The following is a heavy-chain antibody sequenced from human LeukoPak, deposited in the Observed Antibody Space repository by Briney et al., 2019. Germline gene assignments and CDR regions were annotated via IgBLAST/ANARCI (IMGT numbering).Heavy chain of an antibody. J-gene: IGHJ4*02. Sequence: PGGSLRLSYAASGFTFSSYAMHWVRQAPGKGLEWVAVISYDGTNKYYADSVKGRFTISRDNSKNTLHLQMNSLRPEDTAVYYCARETGGAVGSTDFDYWGQGTLVTVSS. D-gene: IGHD4-17*01. CDR3: ARETGGAVGSTDFDY. V-gene: IGHV3-30-3*01. CDR2: ISYDGTNK. CDR1: GFTFSSYA.